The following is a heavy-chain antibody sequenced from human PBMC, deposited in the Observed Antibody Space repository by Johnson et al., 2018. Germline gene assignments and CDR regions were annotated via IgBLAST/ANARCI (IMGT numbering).Heavy chain of an antibody. D-gene: IGHD1-14*01. V-gene: IGHV3-53*01. J-gene: IGHJ3*02. CDR1: GFTVSSNY. CDR3: ARGPRDLGGFDI. CDR2: IYSSGNT. Sequence: VQLVESGGGLIQPGGSLRLSCAASGFTVSSNYMTWVRQAPGKGLEWVSVIYSSGNTSYADSVKGRFTISRDNSKNTLYLQMNSLSAEATAVYYSARGPRDLGGFDIWGQGTMVTVSS.